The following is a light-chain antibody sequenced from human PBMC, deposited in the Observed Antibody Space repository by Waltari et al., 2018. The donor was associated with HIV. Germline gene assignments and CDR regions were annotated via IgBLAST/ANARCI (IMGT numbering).Light chain of an antibody. CDR1: QDIRNY. V-gene: IGKV1-33*01. Sequence: DIQMTQSPSSLSASVGDRVTITCQASQDIRNYLNWYQQKPGKAPKLLMYYASNLETGVPSRFSGSGSGTDFTFTISSLQPEDIATYYCQQYDNFPLTFGRGTKVEIK. CDR3: QQYDNFPLT. CDR2: YAS. J-gene: IGKJ4*01.